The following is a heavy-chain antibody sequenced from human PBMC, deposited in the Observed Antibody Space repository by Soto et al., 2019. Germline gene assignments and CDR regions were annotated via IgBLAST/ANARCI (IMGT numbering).Heavy chain of an antibody. V-gene: IGHV4-39*01. D-gene: IGHD6-19*01. J-gene: IGHJ4*02. Sequence: SQTLSLPCTVSGGSIRSSSYYWGWIRQPPGKGLEWIGSIYYSGSTYYNPSLKSRVTISVDTSKNQFSLKLSSVTAADTAVYYCARHLGPGPNRKSGWLDYWGQGTLVTVSS. CDR1: GGSIRSSSYY. CDR3: ARHLGPGPNRKSGWLDY. CDR2: IYYSGST.